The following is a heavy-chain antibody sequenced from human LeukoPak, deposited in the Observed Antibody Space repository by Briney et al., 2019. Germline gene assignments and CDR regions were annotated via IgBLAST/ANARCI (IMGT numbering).Heavy chain of an antibody. CDR2: IWYDGSNK. Sequence: GGSLRLSCAASGITFSSYGMHWVRQAPGKGLEWVAVIWYDGSNKYYADSVKGRFTISRDNSKNTLYLQMNSLRAEDTAVYYCARDMYSGSLRYWGQGTLVTVSS. V-gene: IGHV3-33*01. CDR3: ARDMYSGSLRY. CDR1: GITFSSYG. J-gene: IGHJ4*02. D-gene: IGHD3-22*01.